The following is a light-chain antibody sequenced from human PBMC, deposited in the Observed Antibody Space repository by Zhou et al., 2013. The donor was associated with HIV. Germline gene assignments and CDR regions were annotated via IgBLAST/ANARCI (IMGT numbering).Light chain of an antibody. J-gene: IGKJ4*01. CDR2: GAS. CDR1: QSIGNN. CDR3: QQYHSRPPALT. Sequence: EVVMTQSPATLSVSPGERATLSCRASQSIGNNLAWYQQKPGQAPRLLIYGASTRATGIPTKFSGSGAWTEFTLTISSMQSEDFAVYYCQQYHSRPPALTFGGGTKVEIK. V-gene: IGKV3-15*01.